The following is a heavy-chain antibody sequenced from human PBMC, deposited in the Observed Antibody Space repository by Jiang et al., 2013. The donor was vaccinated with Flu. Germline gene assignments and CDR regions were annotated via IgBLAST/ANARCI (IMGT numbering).Heavy chain of an antibody. D-gene: IGHD2-15*01. CDR3: ARGSYCSGGSCYSGYHNFDY. J-gene: IGHJ4*02. Sequence: GSGLVKPSQTLSLTCAVSGGSISSGGYSWSWIRQPPGKGLEWIGYIYHSGSTYYNPSLKSRVTISVDRSKNQFSLKLSSVTAADTAVYYCARGSYCSGGSCYSGYHNFDYWGQGTLGHRLL. CDR1: GGSISSGGYS. CDR2: IYHSGST. V-gene: IGHV4-30-2*01.